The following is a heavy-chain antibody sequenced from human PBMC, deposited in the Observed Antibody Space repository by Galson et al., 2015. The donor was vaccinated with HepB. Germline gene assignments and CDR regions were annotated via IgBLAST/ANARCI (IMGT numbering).Heavy chain of an antibody. CDR3: ARRGYSSGWYYGGYFQH. CDR2: ISSSGSTI. Sequence: SLRLSCAASGFTFSSYEMNWVRQAPGKGLEWVSYISSSGSTIYYADSVKGRFTISRDNAKNSLYLQMNSLRAEDTAVYYCARRGYSSGWYYGGYFQHWGQGTLVTVSS. V-gene: IGHV3-48*03. J-gene: IGHJ1*01. CDR1: GFTFSSYE. D-gene: IGHD6-19*01.